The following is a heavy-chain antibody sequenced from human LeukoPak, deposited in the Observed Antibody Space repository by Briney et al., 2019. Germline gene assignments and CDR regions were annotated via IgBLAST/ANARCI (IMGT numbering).Heavy chain of an antibody. J-gene: IGHJ4*02. V-gene: IGHV3-53*01. CDR1: GFTVSSNY. CDR3: ASKGGNDWEYFFDY. Sequence: PGGSLRLSCAASGFTVSSNYMSWVRQAPGKGLEWVSVIYSGGYADYADSVKGRFNISRDNSKNTLYLQMNKLRAEDTAVYYCASKGGNDWEYFFDYWGQGTLVTVSS. D-gene: IGHD1-1*01. CDR2: IYSGGYA.